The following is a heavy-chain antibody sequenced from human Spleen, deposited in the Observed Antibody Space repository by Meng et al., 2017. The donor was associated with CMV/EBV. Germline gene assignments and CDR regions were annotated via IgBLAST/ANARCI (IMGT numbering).Heavy chain of an antibody. CDR1: GYTFSDYG. D-gene: IGHD2/OR15-2a*01. Sequence: ASVKVSCKASGYTFSDYGISWVRQAPGQGLEWMAWINTDSDNTDYAQTLQGRVTVTTDTSTSTTYMELRNLRSDDTAVYYCARDSMIHAFDIWGQGTMVTVSS. V-gene: IGHV1-18*01. CDR3: ARDSMIHAFDI. J-gene: IGHJ3*02. CDR2: INTDSDNT.